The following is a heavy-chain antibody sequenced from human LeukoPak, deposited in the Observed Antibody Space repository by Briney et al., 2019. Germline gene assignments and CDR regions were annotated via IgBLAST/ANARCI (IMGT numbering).Heavy chain of an antibody. CDR2: ISGSGGST. V-gene: IGHV3-23*01. CDR3: AKDFGVYYDFWSGYPYFDY. D-gene: IGHD3-3*01. Sequence: GGSLRLSCAASGFTFSSYAMSWVRQAPGKGLEWVSAISGSGGSTYYADSVKGRFTISRDNSKNTLYLQMNSLRAEDTAVYYCAKDFGVYYDFWSGYPYFDYWGQGTLVTVSS. CDR1: GFTFSSYA. J-gene: IGHJ4*02.